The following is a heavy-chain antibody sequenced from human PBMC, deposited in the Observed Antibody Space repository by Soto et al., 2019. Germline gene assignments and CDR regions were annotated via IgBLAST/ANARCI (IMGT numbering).Heavy chain of an antibody. CDR1: GFTFSSYA. CDR2: ISGSGGST. D-gene: IGHD3-22*01. Sequence: GGSLRLSCAASGFTFSSYAMSWVRQAPGKGLEWVSAISGSGGSTYYADSVKGRFTISRDNSKNTLYLQMNSLRAEDTAVYYCAKDHLYSSGYLADYWGQGTQVTVSS. J-gene: IGHJ4*02. CDR3: AKDHLYSSGYLADY. V-gene: IGHV3-23*01.